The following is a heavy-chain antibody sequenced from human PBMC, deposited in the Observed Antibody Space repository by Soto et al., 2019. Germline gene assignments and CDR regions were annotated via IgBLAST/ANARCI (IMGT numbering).Heavy chain of an antibody. D-gene: IGHD4-17*01. CDR2: ISWKDDK. J-gene: IGHJ4*02. Sequence: QITLEESGPTLVKPTQTLTLTCTFSGFSLSTSGAGVGWIRQPAGKALEWLALISWKDDKRYNPGLKSRLSITKDTSQSQVVLTMTNVDPVDTAPYFCAHRYGGNFYRWYFDFWGQGTLVTVSS. CDR3: AHRYGGNFYRWYFDF. V-gene: IGHV2-5*01. CDR1: GFSLSTSGAG.